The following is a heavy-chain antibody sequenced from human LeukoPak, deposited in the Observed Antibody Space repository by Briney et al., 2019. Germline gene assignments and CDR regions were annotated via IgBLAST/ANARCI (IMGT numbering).Heavy chain of an antibody. CDR2: IIPIFGTA. J-gene: IGHJ6*02. CDR1: GGTFSSYA. D-gene: IGHD3-10*01. V-gene: IGHV1-69*13. Sequence: ASVKVSCKASGGTFSSYAISWVRQAPGQGLEWKGGIIPIFGTANYAQKFQGRVTITADESTSTAYMELSSLRSEDTAVYYCARDPASTMAYYYYYYGMDVWGQGTTVTVSS. CDR3: ARDPASTMAYYYYYYGMDV.